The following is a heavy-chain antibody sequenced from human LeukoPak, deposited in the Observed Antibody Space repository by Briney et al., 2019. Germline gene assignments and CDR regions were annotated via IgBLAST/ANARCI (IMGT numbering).Heavy chain of an antibody. V-gene: IGHV3-23*01. J-gene: IGHJ4*02. CDR2: ISDSGNAA. D-gene: IGHD2-8*02. CDR3: ARIPPRSGGSEPTNHIDY. Sequence: PGGSLTLSCEASGFTFSNYAMSWLRQAPGKGLEWVSAISDSGNAAYSADSVQGRFTISRDNSKNAVFLQMNSLRVADTAVYYCARIPPRSGGSEPTNHIDYWGRGTLVTVSS. CDR1: GFTFSNYA.